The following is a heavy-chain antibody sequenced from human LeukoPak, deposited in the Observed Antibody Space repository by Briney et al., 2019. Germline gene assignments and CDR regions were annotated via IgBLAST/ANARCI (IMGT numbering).Heavy chain of an antibody. D-gene: IGHD4-23*01. CDR3: ARDPGHDTSDYGGLDF. J-gene: IGHJ4*02. CDR2: INPKSGDP. Sequence: ASVKVSCKTSGYRFTGYYMHWVRQAPGQGLEWMGWINPKSGDPIYVKQFQGRVTLTRDTSIDTVYLELSSLKSDDTAVYYCARDPGHDTSDYGGLDFWGQGTLVTVSS. CDR1: GYRFTGYY. V-gene: IGHV1-2*02.